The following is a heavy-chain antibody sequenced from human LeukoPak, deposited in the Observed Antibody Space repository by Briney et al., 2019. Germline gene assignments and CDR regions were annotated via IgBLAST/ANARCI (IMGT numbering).Heavy chain of an antibody. V-gene: IGHV1-69*04. D-gene: IGHD1-26*01. CDR3: ARDSRWYSGSYYESVGFDY. J-gene: IGHJ4*02. CDR1: GGTFSSYA. CDR2: IIPILGIA. Sequence: GASVKVSCKASGGTFSSYAISWVRQAPGQGLEWMGRIIPILGIANYAQKFQGRVTITADKSTSTAYMELSSLRSEDTAVYYCARDSRWYSGSYYESVGFDYWGQGTLVTVSS.